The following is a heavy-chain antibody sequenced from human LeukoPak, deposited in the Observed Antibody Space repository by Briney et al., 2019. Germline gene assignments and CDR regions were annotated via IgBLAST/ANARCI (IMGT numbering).Heavy chain of an antibody. CDR2: ITSRSSYI. CDR1: GFTFSSYS. CDR3: ARVPHDIVVVVAATPDY. D-gene: IGHD2-15*01. J-gene: IGHJ4*02. V-gene: IGHV3-21*01. Sequence: GGSLRLSCAATGFTFSSYSMNWVRQAPGKGLEWVSSITSRSSYIYYADSVKGRFTISRDNAKNSLYLQMNSLGAEDTAVYYCARVPHDIVVVVAATPDYWGQGTRVTVSS.